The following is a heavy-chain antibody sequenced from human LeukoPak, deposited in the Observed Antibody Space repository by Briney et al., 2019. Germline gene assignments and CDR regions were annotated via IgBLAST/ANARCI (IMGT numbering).Heavy chain of an antibody. J-gene: IGHJ4*02. CDR2: ISSNGGGT. CDR1: GFIFSNYA. V-gene: IGHV3-64*01. CDR3: ARIVRGYYELRGYFDY. Sequence: PGGSLRLPCAASGFIFSNYAMHWVRQAPGKGLQYVSAISSNGGGTYYANSVRGRFTISRDNSKNTLYLQMGSLRAEDMAVYYCARIVRGYYELRGYFDYWGQGTLVTVSS. D-gene: IGHD3-22*01.